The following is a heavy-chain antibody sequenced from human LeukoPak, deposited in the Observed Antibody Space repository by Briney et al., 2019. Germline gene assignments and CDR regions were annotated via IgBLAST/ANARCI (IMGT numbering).Heavy chain of an antibody. J-gene: IGHJ4*02. CDR1: GGSISSYY. CDR2: IYTSGST. V-gene: IGHV4-4*07. Sequence: SQTLSLTCTVSGGSISSYYWSWIRQPAGKGLEWIGRIYTSGSTNYNPSLKSRVTMSVDTSKNQFSLKLSSVTAADTAVYYCARDHYDILTGYTEIDYWGQGTLVTVSS. CDR3: ARDHYDILTGYTEIDY. D-gene: IGHD3-9*01.